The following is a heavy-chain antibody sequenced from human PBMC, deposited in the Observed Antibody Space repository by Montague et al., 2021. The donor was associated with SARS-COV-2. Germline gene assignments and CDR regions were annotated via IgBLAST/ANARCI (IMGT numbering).Heavy chain of an antibody. CDR1: GESSTNYF. D-gene: IGHD5-24*01. Sequence: SETLSLTCAVYGESSTNYFWTWIRQTPAKGLEWIGEITHTGNRDXNPSLKSRVILSVDKSKSQFSLKLTSVTAADTGVYYCARGTGQQLVFSYVYYGMDIWGQGTTVSVSS. J-gene: IGHJ6*02. V-gene: IGHV4-34*01. CDR2: ITHTGNR. CDR3: ARGTGQQLVFSYVYYGMDI.